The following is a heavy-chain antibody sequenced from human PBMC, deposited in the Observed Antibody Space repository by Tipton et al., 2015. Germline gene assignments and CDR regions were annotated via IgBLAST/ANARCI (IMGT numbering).Heavy chain of an antibody. V-gene: IGHV3-53*01. Sequence: GSLRLSCAASGITVSSNYMRWVRQAPGKGLEWVSVIYSGGSTYYADSVKGRFTISRDNSKNTVFLQMNSLRVEDTAVYFCATSIVGACFDNWGQGTLVTVSS. CDR3: ATSIVGACFDN. D-gene: IGHD1-26*01. J-gene: IGHJ4*02. CDR2: IYSGGST. CDR1: GITVSSNY.